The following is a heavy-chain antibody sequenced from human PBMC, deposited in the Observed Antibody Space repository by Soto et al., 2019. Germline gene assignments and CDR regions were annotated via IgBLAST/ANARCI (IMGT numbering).Heavy chain of an antibody. J-gene: IGHJ6*04. CDR3: ARDHGGGGMYYGFWSGYHYYYYGMDV. CDR1: GYTFTSYG. CDR2: ISAYNGNT. Sequence: ASVKVSCKASGYTFTSYGISWVRQAPGQGLEWMGWISAYNGNTNYAQKLQGRVTMTTDTSTSTAYMELRSLRSDDTAVYYCARDHGGGGMYYGFWSGYHYYYYGMDVWGKGTTVTVSS. V-gene: IGHV1-18*01. D-gene: IGHD3-3*01.